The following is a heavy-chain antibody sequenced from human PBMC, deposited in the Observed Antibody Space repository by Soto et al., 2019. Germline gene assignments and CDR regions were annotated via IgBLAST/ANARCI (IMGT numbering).Heavy chain of an antibody. CDR1: GGSISSSSYY. D-gene: IGHD1-20*01. J-gene: IGHJ6*03. V-gene: IGHV4-39*07. CDR2: IYYSGST. Sequence: SETLSLTCTVSGGSISSSSYYWGWIRQPPGKGLEWIGSIYYSGSTNYNPSLKSRVTISVDTSKNQFSLKLSSVTAADTAVYYCARIKGILPYYYYMDVWGKGTTVTVSS. CDR3: ARIKGILPYYYYMDV.